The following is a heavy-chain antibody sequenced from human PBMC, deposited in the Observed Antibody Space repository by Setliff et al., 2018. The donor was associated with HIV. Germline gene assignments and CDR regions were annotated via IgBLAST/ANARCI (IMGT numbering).Heavy chain of an antibody. Sequence: PSETLSLTCTVSGYSISSRYYWGWIRQSPGKGLEWIGSIYHSGSTQYNPSLKSRVTISVDTPKNQFSLKLSSVTAADTAVYYCARLGDYDSSGYSWFDYWGQGTLVTVSS. J-gene: IGHJ4*02. CDR1: GYSISSRYY. CDR2: IYHSGST. CDR3: ARLGDYDSSGYSWFDY. V-gene: IGHV4-38-2*02. D-gene: IGHD3-22*01.